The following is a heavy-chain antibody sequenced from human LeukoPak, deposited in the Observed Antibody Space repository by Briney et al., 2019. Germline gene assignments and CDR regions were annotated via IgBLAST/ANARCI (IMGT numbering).Heavy chain of an antibody. J-gene: IGHJ4*02. D-gene: IGHD4-17*01. CDR3: ARDPDDYGDYSYFDY. CDR2: IWYDGSTK. Sequence: GGSLRLSCAASGFTFSSYGMHWVRQAPGKGLEWVAVIWYDGSTKYYADSVKGRFTISRDNSKNTLFLQMNSLRAEDTAVYYCARDPDDYGDYSYFDYWGQGTLVTVSS. CDR1: GFTFSSYG. V-gene: IGHV3-33*01.